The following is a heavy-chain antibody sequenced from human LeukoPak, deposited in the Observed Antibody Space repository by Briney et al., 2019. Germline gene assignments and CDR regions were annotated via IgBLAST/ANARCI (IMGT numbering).Heavy chain of an antibody. CDR1: GFTFSSYG. D-gene: IGHD3-22*01. CDR2: IWYDGSNK. V-gene: IGHV3-33*06. Sequence: GGSLRLSCAASGFTFSSYGMHWVRQAPGKGLEWVAVIWYDGSNKYYADSVKGRFTISRDNSKNTLYLQMNSLRAEDTAVYYCAKVSGITMIVVVTQRYFDYWGQGTLVTVSS. CDR3: AKVSGITMIVVVTQRYFDY. J-gene: IGHJ4*02.